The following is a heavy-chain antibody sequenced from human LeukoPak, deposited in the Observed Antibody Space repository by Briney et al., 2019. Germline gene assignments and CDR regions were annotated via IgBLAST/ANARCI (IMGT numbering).Heavy chain of an antibody. J-gene: IGHJ3*02. CDR1: GYTFTSYG. D-gene: IGHD3-9*01. V-gene: IGHV1-18*01. Sequence: ASVKVSCKASGYTFTSYGISWVRQAPGQGLEWMGWISAYNGNTNYAQKLQGRVTMTTDTSTSTAYMELRSLRSDDTAVYYCARDGNDILTGPATHDAFDIWGQGTMVTVSS. CDR2: ISAYNGNT. CDR3: ARDGNDILTGPATHDAFDI.